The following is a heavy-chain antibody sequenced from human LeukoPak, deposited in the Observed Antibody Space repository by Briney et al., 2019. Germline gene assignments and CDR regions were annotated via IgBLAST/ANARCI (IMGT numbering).Heavy chain of an antibody. D-gene: IGHD2-15*01. CDR2: ISAYNGNT. J-gene: IGHJ4*02. CDR1: VYTFTSYG. V-gene: IGHV1-18*01. Sequence: GASVNVSCKASVYTFTSYGISWVRQAPGQGLEWMGWISAYNGNTNYAQKLQGRVTMTTDTSTSTAYMELRSLRSDDTAVYYCARDPVHCSGGSCYGGVPYYFDYWGQGTLVTVSS. CDR3: ARDPVHCSGGSCYGGVPYYFDY.